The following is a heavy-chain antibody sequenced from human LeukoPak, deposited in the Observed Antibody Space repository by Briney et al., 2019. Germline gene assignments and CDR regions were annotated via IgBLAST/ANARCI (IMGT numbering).Heavy chain of an antibody. CDR3: ARRGYCSGTNCYIFDY. CDR2: IYYSGST. J-gene: IGHJ4*02. D-gene: IGHD2-2*02. CDR1: GGSISSYY. V-gene: IGHV4-59*08. Sequence: SETLSLTCTVSGGSISSYYWSWIRQPPGKGLEWIGYIYYSGSTNYNPSFKSRVTISVDTSKNQFSLRLSSATAADTAVYYCARRGYCSGTNCYIFDYWGQGTLVTVSS.